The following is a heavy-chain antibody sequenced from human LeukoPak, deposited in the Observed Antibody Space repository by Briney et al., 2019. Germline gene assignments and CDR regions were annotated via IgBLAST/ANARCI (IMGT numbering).Heavy chain of an antibody. D-gene: IGHD4-17*01. CDR3: ARHPSWPDYGGTFDY. Sequence: SETLSLTCTVSGGSTSSYYWSWIRQPAGKGLEWIGRIYTSGSTNYNPSLRGRVTISVDTSKNQFSLRMNSVTAADTAVYYCARHPSWPDYGGTFDYWGQGALVIVSS. V-gene: IGHV4-4*07. CDR2: IYTSGST. CDR1: GGSTSSYY. J-gene: IGHJ4*02.